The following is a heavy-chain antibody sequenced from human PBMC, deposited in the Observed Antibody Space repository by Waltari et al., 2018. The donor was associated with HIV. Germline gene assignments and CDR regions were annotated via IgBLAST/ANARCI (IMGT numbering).Heavy chain of an antibody. V-gene: IGHV4-34*01. CDR1: GGSFSGYY. D-gene: IGHD4-17*01. CDR3: ARLVDGDYPWAFDI. J-gene: IGHJ3*02. Sequence: QVQLQQWGAGLLKPSETLSLTCAVYGGSFSGYYWSWIRQPPGKGLEWIGEINHSGSTNYNPSLKSRVTISVDTSKNQFSLKLSSVTAADTAVYYCARLVDGDYPWAFDIWGQGTMVTVSS. CDR2: INHSGST.